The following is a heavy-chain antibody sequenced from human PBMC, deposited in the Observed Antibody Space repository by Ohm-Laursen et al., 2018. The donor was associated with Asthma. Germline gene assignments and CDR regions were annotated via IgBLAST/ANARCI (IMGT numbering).Heavy chain of an antibody. CDR3: ARWSSSGYADY. D-gene: IGHD3-22*01. V-gene: IGHV1-3*01. CDR2: INAGNGNT. Sequence: ASVKVSCKASGYTFTSYAMHWVRQAPGQRLEWMGWINAGNGNTKYSQKFQGRVTITRDTSASTAYMELSRLRSDDTAVYYCARWSSSGYADYWGQGTLVTVSS. J-gene: IGHJ4*02. CDR1: GYTFTSYA.